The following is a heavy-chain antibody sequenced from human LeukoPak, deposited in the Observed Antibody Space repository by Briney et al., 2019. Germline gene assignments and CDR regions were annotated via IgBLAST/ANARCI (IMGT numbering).Heavy chain of an antibody. CDR2: INHSGST. CDR1: GGSFSGYY. Sequence: SETLSLTCAVYGGSFSGYYWIWIRQPPGKGLEWIGEINHSGSTNYNPSLKSRVTISVDTSKNQFSLKLSSVTAADTAVYYCARKSRIAAAVTAGGIDYWGQGTLVTVSS. D-gene: IGHD6-13*01. J-gene: IGHJ4*02. CDR3: ARKSRIAAAVTAGGIDY. V-gene: IGHV4-34*01.